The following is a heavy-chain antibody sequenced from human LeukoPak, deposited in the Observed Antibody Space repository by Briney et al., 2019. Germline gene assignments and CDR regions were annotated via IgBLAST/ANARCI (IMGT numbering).Heavy chain of an antibody. J-gene: IGHJ4*02. V-gene: IGHV3-74*01. CDR1: GLTFSSHW. D-gene: IGHD5-12*01. CDR3: ARGIVATVDY. CDR2: ITNDGSST. Sequence: GGSLRLSCATSGLTFSSHWMHWVRQAPGKGLVWVSRITNDGSSTTYADSVKGRFTISRDNAKNTLYLQMNSLRAEDTAVYYCARGIVATVDYWGQGTLVTVSS.